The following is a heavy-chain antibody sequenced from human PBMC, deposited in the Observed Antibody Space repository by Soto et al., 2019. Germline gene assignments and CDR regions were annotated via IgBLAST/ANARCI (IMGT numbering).Heavy chain of an antibody. CDR1: GGSISVGVYY. CDR2: NYHTGST. D-gene: IGHD2-2*01. J-gene: IGHJ4*02. CDR3: ARIGNPDASLYFDY. V-gene: IGHV4-31*03. Sequence: QVQLQESGPGLVKPSQTLSLTCTVSGGSISVGVYYWNWIRQLPGKGPEWIGYNYHTGSTYYNPSLESRFTISGEPSKNQFSLRLSSVTAADTAVYYCARIGNPDASLYFDYWGQGTLVTVSS.